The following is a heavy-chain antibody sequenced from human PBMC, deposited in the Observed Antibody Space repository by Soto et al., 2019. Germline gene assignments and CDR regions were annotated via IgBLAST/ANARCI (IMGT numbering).Heavy chain of an antibody. CDR2: ISSNSAYI. V-gene: IGHV3-21*01. J-gene: IGHJ5*02. CDR3: TRDASRDSSARGWFDP. D-gene: IGHD6-13*01. CDR1: GFTFRIFT. Sequence: LRLSCASSGFTFRIFTMNLVRQASGKGLEWVSTISSNSAYIYYTDALRGRFTISRDNAKNSLHLQMNSLRAEDTAVYYCTRDASRDSSARGWFDPWGPGTLVTVSS.